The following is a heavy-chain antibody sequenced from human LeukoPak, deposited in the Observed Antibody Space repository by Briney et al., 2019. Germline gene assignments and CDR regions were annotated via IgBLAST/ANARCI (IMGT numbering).Heavy chain of an antibody. D-gene: IGHD1-14*01. V-gene: IGHV4-39*07. CDR3: ARVVKGGTYYFDY. Sequence: SETLSLTCTVSGGSISSSSYYWGWIRQPPGKGLEWIGAIYYSGSTYYNPSLKSRVTILVDTSKNQFSLKLSSVTAADTAVYYCARVVKGGTYYFDYWGQGTLVTVSS. J-gene: IGHJ4*02. CDR2: IYYSGST. CDR1: GGSISSSSYY.